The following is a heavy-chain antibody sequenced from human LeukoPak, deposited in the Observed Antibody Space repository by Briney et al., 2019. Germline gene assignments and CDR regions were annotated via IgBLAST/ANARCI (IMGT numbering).Heavy chain of an antibody. V-gene: IGHV3-48*03. Sequence: GGSLRLSCAASGFTFSSYGMNWVRQAPGKGLEWVSYISSSGSTIYYADSVKGRFTISRDNAKNSLYLQMNSLRAEDTAVYYCAREDGYNWNYGYWGQGTLVTVSS. J-gene: IGHJ4*02. CDR3: AREDGYNWNYGY. D-gene: IGHD1-20*01. CDR1: GFTFSSYG. CDR2: ISSSGSTI.